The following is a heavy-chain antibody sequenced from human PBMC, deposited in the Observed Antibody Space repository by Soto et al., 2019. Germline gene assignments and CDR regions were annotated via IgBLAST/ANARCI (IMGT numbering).Heavy chain of an antibody. D-gene: IGHD3-22*01. V-gene: IGHV5-51*01. CDR2: IYPGDSDT. CDR1: GYSFTSYW. CDR3: ARSFDSSGYYYWGMDV. Sequence: PGESLKISCKGSGYSFTSYWIGLVRQMPGKGLEWMGIIYPGDSDTRYSPSFQGQVTISADKSISTAYLQWSSLKASDTAMYYCARSFDSSGYYYWGMDVWGQGTTVTVSS. J-gene: IGHJ6*02.